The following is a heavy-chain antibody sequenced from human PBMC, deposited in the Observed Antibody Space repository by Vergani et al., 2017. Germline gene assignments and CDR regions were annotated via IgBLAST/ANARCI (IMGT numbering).Heavy chain of an antibody. V-gene: IGHV2-5*01. Sequence: QITLKESGPTLVKATQTLTLTCTFSGFSLSTSGVGVGWLRQPPGKALEWLALIYWYDDKPYSPSLKNRLTITKDTSRNQVVLTMTNMDPVYTGTYYCSHYQAGPRGGFFDNWGQGTLVTGSA. CDR1: GFSLSTSGVG. CDR3: SHYQAGPRGGFFDN. J-gene: IGHJ4*02. D-gene: IGHD3-10*01. CDR2: IYWYDDK.